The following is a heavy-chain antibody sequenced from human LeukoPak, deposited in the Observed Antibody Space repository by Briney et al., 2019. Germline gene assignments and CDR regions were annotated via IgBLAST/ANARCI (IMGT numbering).Heavy chain of an antibody. V-gene: IGHV3-23*01. J-gene: IGHJ6*02. CDR2: IGASGDIT. CDR3: ANSPARAQDV. Sequence: GGSLRLSCAASGFTFSSYAMNWVRQAPGKGLEWVSRIGASGDITYYADSVKGRFTISRDNSKNTLYLQMNSLRAEDTAVYYCANSPARAQDVWGQGTTVTVSS. CDR1: GFTFSSYA.